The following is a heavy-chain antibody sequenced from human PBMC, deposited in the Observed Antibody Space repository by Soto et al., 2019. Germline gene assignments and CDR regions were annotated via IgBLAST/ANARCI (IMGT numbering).Heavy chain of an antibody. Sequence: QVQLVQSGAEVRTPGASVKVSCKASGYTFTGYQVHWVRQAPGQGLVWMGSVKPFNGVTNVAQKFQGRVTLTGDTSNNTAYMELSRLTPDDTAVYFCTSAVSPYYDNPAGTWFDPWGQGSLVTVSS. CDR2: VKPFNGVT. V-gene: IGHV1-2*02. CDR3: TSAVSPYYDNPAGTWFDP. CDR1: GYTFTGYQ. D-gene: IGHD3-9*01. J-gene: IGHJ5*02.